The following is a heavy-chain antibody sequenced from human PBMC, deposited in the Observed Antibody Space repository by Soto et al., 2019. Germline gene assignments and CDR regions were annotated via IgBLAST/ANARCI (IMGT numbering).Heavy chain of an antibody. D-gene: IGHD2-2*01. CDR3: AKWGSSKYGMDV. J-gene: IGHJ6*02. V-gene: IGHV4-59*01. CDR2: IYYSGST. CDR1: GGSISSYY. Sequence: SETLSLTCTVSGGSISSYYWSWIRQPPGKGLEWIGYIYYSGSTNYNPSLKSRVTISVDTSKNQFSLKLSSVTAADTAVYYCAKWGSSKYGMDVWGQGTTVTVSS.